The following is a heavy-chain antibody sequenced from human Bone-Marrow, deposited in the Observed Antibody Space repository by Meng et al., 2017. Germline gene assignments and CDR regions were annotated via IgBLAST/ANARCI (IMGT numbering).Heavy chain of an antibody. CDR1: GFTFSGSA. CDR2: IRSKANSYAT. CDR3: TRWRDGVAA. V-gene: IGHV3-73*01. J-gene: IGHJ5*02. D-gene: IGHD3-3*01. Sequence: EVQLVESGGGLVKPGGSLKLSCAASGFTFSGSAMHWVRQASGKGLEWVGRIRSKANSYATAYAASVKGRFTISRDDSKNTAYLQMNSLKTEDTAVYYCTRWRDGVAAWGQGTLVTVSS.